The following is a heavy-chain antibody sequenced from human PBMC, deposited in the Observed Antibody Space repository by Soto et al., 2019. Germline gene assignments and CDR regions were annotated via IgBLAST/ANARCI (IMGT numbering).Heavy chain of an antibody. D-gene: IGHD2-15*01. CDR2: FDPEDGET. CDR1: GYTLTGLS. CDR3: ATDLVVARYYYYGMDV. J-gene: IGHJ6*02. V-gene: IGHV1-24*01. Sequence: ASVKVACKVSGYTLTGLSMHWVRQAPGEGLEWMGGFDPEDGETIYAQKFQGRVTMTEDTSTDTAYMELSSLRSEDTAVYYCATDLVVARYYYYGMDVWGQGTTVTVSS.